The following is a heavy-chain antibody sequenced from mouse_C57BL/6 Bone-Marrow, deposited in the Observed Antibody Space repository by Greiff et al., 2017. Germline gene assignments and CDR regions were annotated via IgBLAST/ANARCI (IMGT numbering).Heavy chain of an antibody. CDR1: GYTFTSYG. CDR2: IYPRSGNT. CDR3: ASSGSYYINYLAWYAY. D-gene: IGHD2-5*01. J-gene: IGHJ3*01. Sequence: QVQLQQSGAELARPGASVKLSCTASGYTFTSYGISWVKQRTGPGLEWIGEIYPRSGNTYYNEKFKGKATLTADKSYSTASMELRSLPSETSSVYVCASSGSYYINYLAWYAYWGQGTLVTVSA. V-gene: IGHV1-81*01.